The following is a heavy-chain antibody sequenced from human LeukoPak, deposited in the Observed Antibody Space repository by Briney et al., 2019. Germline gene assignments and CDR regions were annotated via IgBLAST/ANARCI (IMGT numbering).Heavy chain of an antibody. CDR1: GYSISSGYY. CDR2: IYHSGST. V-gene: IGHV4-38-2*01. D-gene: IGHD5-24*01. Sequence: PSETLSLTCAVSGYSISSGYYWGWIREPPGKGLEWIGSIYHSGSTYYNPSLKSRVTISVDTSKNQFSLKLSSVTAADTAVYYCARLGAVEMATILHWGQGTLVTVSS. J-gene: IGHJ4*02. CDR3: ARLGAVEMATILH.